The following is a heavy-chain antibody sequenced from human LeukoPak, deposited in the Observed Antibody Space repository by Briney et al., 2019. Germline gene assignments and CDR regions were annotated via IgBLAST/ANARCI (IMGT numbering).Heavy chain of an antibody. CDR1: GYTFTSYG. D-gene: IGHD6-19*01. CDR2: INTNTGNP. Sequence: ASVKVSCKASGYTFTSYGISWVRQAPGQGLEWMGWINTNTGNPTYAQGFTGRFVFSLDTSVSTAYLQISSLKAEDTAVYYCAGGGYSSGYDYWGQGTLVTVSS. CDR3: AGGGYSSGYDY. V-gene: IGHV7-4-1*02. J-gene: IGHJ4*02.